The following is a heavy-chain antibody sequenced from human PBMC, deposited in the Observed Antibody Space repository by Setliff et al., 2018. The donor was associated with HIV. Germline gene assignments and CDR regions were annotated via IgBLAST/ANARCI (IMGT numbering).Heavy chain of an antibody. V-gene: IGHV1-46*01. J-gene: IGHJ3*02. Sequence: ASVKVSCKLSGYSFTNHYMHWVRQAPGQGLEWMGVINPTGGSTRNTQKFQGRVAMTRDTSTSTVYMELSSLRSEDTAVYYCARAGGGATDQAFDIWGQGTMVTVSS. CDR2: INPTGGST. D-gene: IGHD2-2*01. CDR1: GYSFTNHY. CDR3: ARAGGGATDQAFDI.